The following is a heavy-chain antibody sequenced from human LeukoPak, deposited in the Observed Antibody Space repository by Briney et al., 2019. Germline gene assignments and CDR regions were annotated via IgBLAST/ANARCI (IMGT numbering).Heavy chain of an antibody. D-gene: IGHD3-22*01. Sequence: PGGSLRLSCAASGFTFSSYAMSWVRQAPGKGLEWVSAIGGSGGSTYYADSVKGRFTISRDNSKNTLYLQMNSLRAEDTAVYYCAKKYNPTYYYDSSGYWDAFDIWGQGTMVTVSS. CDR3: AKKYNPTYYYDSSGYWDAFDI. J-gene: IGHJ3*02. CDR2: IGGSGGST. V-gene: IGHV3-23*01. CDR1: GFTFSSYA.